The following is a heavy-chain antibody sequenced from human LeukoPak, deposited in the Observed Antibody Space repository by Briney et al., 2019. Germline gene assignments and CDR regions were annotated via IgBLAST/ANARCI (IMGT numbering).Heavy chain of an antibody. CDR2: IYYSGST. CDR3: ARARESSSWYNWFGP. J-gene: IGHJ5*02. Sequence: SETLSLTCTVSGGSISSHYWSWIRQPPGKGLEWIGYIYYSGSTNYNPSLKSRVTISVDTSKNQFSLKLSSVTAADTAVYYCARARESSSWYNWFGPWGQGTLVTVSS. CDR1: GGSISSHY. D-gene: IGHD6-13*01. V-gene: IGHV4-59*11.